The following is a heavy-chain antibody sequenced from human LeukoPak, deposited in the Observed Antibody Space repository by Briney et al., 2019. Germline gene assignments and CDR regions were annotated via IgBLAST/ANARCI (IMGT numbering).Heavy chain of an antibody. J-gene: IGHJ4*02. CDR1: GFTFSNAW. Sequence: PGGSLRLSCAASGFTFSNAWMSWVRQAPGKGLEWVGRIKSKTDGGTTDYAAPVKGRFTISRDDSKNTLYLQMNSLKTEDTAVYYCTTTGTAGCCSSASCSQPDYWGQGTLVTVSS. CDR3: TTTGTAGCCSSASCSQPDY. D-gene: IGHD2-2*01. V-gene: IGHV3-15*01. CDR2: IKSKTDGGTT.